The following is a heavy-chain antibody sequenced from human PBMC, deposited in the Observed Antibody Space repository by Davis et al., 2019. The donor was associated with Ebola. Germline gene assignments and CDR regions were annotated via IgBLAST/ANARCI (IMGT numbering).Heavy chain of an antibody. V-gene: IGHV1-8*02. Sequence: AASVKVSCKASGGTFSSYAISWVRQAPGQGLEWMGWMNGHTGNTGYVERFKGRVTMTRNPSTSTAYMELSSLRIDDTATYYCSRGYSPKCRGGDCVNDFWGQGTLVTVSS. CDR2: MNGHTGNT. CDR3: SRGYSPKCRGGDCVNDF. D-gene: IGHD2-21*02. CDR1: GGTFSSYA. J-gene: IGHJ4*02.